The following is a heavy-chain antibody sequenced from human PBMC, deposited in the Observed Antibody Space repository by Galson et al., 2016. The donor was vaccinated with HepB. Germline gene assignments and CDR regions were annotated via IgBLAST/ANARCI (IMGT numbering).Heavy chain of an antibody. CDR3: ARERGVPRYWYFDL. Sequence: SETLSLTCAVSGGPISSSNWWSWVRQPPGKGLEWIGEIYHSGGTNYNPSLKSRVTISVDKSKHQFSLKLSSLNAADTAVYYCARERGVPRYWYFDLWGRGTLVTVSS. CDR2: IYHSGGT. V-gene: IGHV4-4*02. CDR1: GGPISSSNW. D-gene: IGHD3-16*01. J-gene: IGHJ2*01.